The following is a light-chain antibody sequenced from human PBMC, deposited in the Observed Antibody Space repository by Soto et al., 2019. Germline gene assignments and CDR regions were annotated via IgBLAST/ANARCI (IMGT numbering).Light chain of an antibody. CDR2: DTS. V-gene: IGKV1-5*01. Sequence: DLQMTQSPSTLSASVGDRVTITCRASQSIGKWLAWYQQKPGKAPKLLIYDTSTLESGVSDRFSGSGYGTEFTLTISRPQPQDFTSYYCQQYSDFWTFGPGTKVDI. J-gene: IGKJ1*01. CDR3: QQYSDFWT. CDR1: QSIGKW.